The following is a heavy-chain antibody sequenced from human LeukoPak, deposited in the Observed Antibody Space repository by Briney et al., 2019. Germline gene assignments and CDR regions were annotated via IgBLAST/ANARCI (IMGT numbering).Heavy chain of an antibody. CDR3: ARGARGLKPSSYDY. J-gene: IGHJ4*02. V-gene: IGHV1-2*02. Sequence: ASVNVSCKASGYTFTGYHLYWVRQAPGQGLEWMGWINPNSGGTNYAQKFQGRVTMTRDTSISTAYMELKSLRPDDTAVYYCARGARGLKPSSYDYWGQGTLVTVSS. D-gene: IGHD3/OR15-3a*01. CDR1: GYTFTGYH. CDR2: INPNSGGT.